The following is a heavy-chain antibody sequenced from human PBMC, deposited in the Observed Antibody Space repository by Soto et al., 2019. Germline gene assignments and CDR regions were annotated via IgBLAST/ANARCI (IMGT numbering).Heavy chain of an antibody. CDR3: ANDYSNYAADY. D-gene: IGHD4-4*01. CDR2: ISYDGSNK. J-gene: IGHJ4*02. CDR1: GFTFSSYG. V-gene: IGHV3-30*18. Sequence: QVQLVESGGGVVQPGRSLRLSCAASGFTFSSYGMHWVRQAPGKGLEWVAVISYDGSNKYYADSVKGRFTISRDNSKNTLYLQMSSLRADDTAVYYCANDYSNYAADYWGQGTLVTVSS.